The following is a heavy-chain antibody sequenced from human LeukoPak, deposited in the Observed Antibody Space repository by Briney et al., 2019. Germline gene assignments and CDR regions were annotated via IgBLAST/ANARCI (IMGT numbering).Heavy chain of an antibody. V-gene: IGHV4-61*01. D-gene: IGHD3-22*01. CDR3: ASSPYYYDSSGYYD. J-gene: IGHJ4*02. CDR1: GGSVSSGSYY. CDR2: IYYSGST. Sequence: SETLSLTCTVSGGSVSSGSYYWSWIRQPPGKGLEWTGYIYYSGSTNYNPSLKSRVTISVDTSKNQFSLKLSSVTAADTAVYYCASSPYYYDSSGYYDWGQGTLVTVSS.